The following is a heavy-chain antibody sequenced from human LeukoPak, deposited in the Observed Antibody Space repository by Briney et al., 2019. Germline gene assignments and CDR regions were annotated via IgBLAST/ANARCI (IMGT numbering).Heavy chain of an antibody. CDR3: ARDFGRRYHDY. Sequence: GASVKVSCRSSGYTFTGYYLHWVRQAPGQGLEWMGWIIPNSGGTNYAQKFQGRVTMTRDTSISTAYMDLSRLRSDDTAVYYCARDFGRRYHDYWGQGTLVTVSS. D-gene: IGHD3-16*01. CDR2: IIPNSGGT. CDR1: GYTFTGYY. J-gene: IGHJ4*02. V-gene: IGHV1-2*02.